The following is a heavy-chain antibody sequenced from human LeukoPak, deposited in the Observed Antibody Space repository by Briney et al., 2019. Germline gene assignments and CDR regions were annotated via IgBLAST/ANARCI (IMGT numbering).Heavy chain of an antibody. CDR1: DYTFTSYG. CDR3: ARDLVHHRLLDTVYNWFDP. CDR2: INTYNGNT. J-gene: IGHJ5*02. Sequence: ASVKVSCKASDYTFTSYGISWVRQAPGQGLEWMGWINTYNGNTKYAQKLQGRVTMTTDTSTSTAYMELRSLRSDDTAVYYRARDLVHHRLLDTVYNWFDPWGQGTLVTVSS. V-gene: IGHV1-18*01.